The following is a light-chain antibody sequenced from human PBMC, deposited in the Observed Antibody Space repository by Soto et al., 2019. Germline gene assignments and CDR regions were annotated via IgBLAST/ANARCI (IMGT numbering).Light chain of an antibody. CDR3: QQYCSSPLT. V-gene: IGKV3-20*01. CDR1: QSVSSSY. Sequence: EIVLTQSPGTLSLSPGERATLSCRASQSVSSSYLAWYQQKPGQAPRLLIYGASSRDTGIPERFSGSGSGTDFTLTISRLEPEDFAVYYCQQYCSSPLTFGGGTKVEIK. J-gene: IGKJ4*01. CDR2: GAS.